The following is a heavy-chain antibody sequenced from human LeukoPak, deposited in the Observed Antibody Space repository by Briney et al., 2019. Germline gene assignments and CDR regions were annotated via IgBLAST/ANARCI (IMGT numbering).Heavy chain of an antibody. Sequence: GGSLRLSCAASGFTFSSYSMNWVRQAPGKGLEWVSYSSSSSSTIYYADSVKGRFTISRDNAKNSLYLQMNSLRAEDTAVYYCARDPSSSWARHDAFDIWGQGTMVTVSS. CDR3: ARDPSSSWARHDAFDI. J-gene: IGHJ3*02. CDR1: GFTFSSYS. CDR2: SSSSSSTI. V-gene: IGHV3-48*01. D-gene: IGHD6-13*01.